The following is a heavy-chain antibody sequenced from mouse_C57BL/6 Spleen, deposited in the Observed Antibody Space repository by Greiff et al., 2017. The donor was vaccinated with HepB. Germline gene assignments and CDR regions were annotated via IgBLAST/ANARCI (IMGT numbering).Heavy chain of an antibody. CDR3: ARDLGYGSSYWYFDF. Sequence: EVMLVESGGGLVKPGGSLKLSCAASGFTFSSYAMSWVRQTPEKRLEWVATISDGGSYTYYPDNVKGRFTISKDNAKNNLYLQMSHLKSEDTAMCYCARDLGYGSSYWYFDFWGTGTTVTVSS. J-gene: IGHJ1*03. D-gene: IGHD1-1*01. CDR2: ISDGGSYT. CDR1: GFTFSSYA. V-gene: IGHV5-4*01.